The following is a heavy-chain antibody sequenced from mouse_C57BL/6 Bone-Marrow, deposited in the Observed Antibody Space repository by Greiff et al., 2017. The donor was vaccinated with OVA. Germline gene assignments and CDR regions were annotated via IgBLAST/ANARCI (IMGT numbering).Heavy chain of an antibody. D-gene: IGHD1-1*01. CDR3: AYYCGSSPFDY. CDR1: GYTFNSYW. CDR2: INPSNGGT. V-gene: IGHV1-53*01. Sequence: QVQLQQPGTELVKPGASVKLSCKASGYTFNSYWMNWVKQRPGQGLEWIGNINPSNGGTNYNGKFKGQATLTGGKSSSTTYMQLRRLTSADSAVYDCAYYCGSSPFDYWGQGTTLTVSS. J-gene: IGHJ2*01.